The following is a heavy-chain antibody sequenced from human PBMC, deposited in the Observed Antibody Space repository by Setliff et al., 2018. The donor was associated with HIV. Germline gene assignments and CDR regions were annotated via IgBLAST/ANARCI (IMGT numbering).Heavy chain of an antibody. J-gene: IGHJ5*02. CDR3: ATLNEDAYQTGCWFDP. Sequence: GASVKVSCKASGGGFSNHDITWVRQAPGQGLEWMGVIIPIFTTTDYAQKFRGRLTINADESTDTAYMELRSLRSADTAICYCATLNEDAYQTGCWFDPWGQGTPVTVSS. D-gene: IGHD3-16*01. CDR2: IIPIFTTT. CDR1: GGGFSNHD. V-gene: IGHV1-69*13.